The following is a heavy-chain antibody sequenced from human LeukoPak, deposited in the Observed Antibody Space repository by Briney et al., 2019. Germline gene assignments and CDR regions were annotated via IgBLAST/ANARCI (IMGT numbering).Heavy chain of an antibody. CDR1: GYTFSGYY. J-gene: IGHJ4*02. V-gene: IGHV1-2*02. D-gene: IGHD6-13*01. CDR3: ARVSPAAAGPYFDY. Sequence: ASVKVSCKASGYTFSGYYIHWVRQAPGHGLEWMGWINPNTGGTTYAQKFQGRVTMTRDTSISTAYMELSRLRSDDTAVYYCARVSPAAAGPYFDYWGQGTLVTVSS. CDR2: INPNTGGT.